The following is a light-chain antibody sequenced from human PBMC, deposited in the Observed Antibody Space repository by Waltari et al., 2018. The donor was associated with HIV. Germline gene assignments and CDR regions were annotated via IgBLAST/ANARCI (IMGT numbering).Light chain of an antibody. Sequence: DIQLTQSPSFLSASVGDRVTITCRPSQGISNYLAWYQQNPGSAPKLLIYAASTLQIGVPSRFSGSGSGTEFTLTITSLQAEDSATYYCQQLNSYPVTFGRGTRLEIK. CDR2: AAS. CDR3: QQLNSYPVT. CDR1: QGISNY. J-gene: IGKJ5*01. V-gene: IGKV1-9*01.